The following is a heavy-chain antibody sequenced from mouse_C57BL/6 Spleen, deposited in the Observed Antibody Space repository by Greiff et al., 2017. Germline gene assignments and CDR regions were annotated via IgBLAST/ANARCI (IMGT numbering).Heavy chain of an antibody. V-gene: IGHV10-1*01. Sequence: EVKLVESGGGLVQPKGSLKISCAASGFSFNTYAMNWVRQAPGKGLEWVARIRSKSNNYATYYADSVKDRSTISRDDSESMLYLQMNNLKTDDTAMYYCVRHNYYGSSPYAYWGQGTLVTVSA. J-gene: IGHJ3*01. D-gene: IGHD1-1*01. CDR2: IRSKSNNYAT. CDR3: VRHNYYGSSPYAY. CDR1: GFSFNTYA.